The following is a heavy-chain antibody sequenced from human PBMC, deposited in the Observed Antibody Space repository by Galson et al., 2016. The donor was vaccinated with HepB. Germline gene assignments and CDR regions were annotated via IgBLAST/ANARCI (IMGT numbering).Heavy chain of an antibody. D-gene: IGHD4-11*01. Sequence: SETLSLTCTVSGGSISSTTNWWSWVRQSPGQGLEWIGEIYHSGDTNYNPSLKSRASISVDTSKNQFSLKLSSVTAADTAVYYCARRLQTYPYGMDVWGQGTTVTVSS. J-gene: IGHJ6*02. CDR1: GGSISSTTNW. CDR3: ARRLQTYPYGMDV. CDR2: IYHSGDT. V-gene: IGHV4-4*02.